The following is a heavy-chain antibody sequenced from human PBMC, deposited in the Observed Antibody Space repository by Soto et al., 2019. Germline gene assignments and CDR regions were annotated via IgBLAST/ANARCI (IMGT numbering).Heavy chain of an antibody. J-gene: IGHJ5*02. CDR2: IYPSDSDT. CDR3: ARSELERPWFDP. V-gene: IGHV5-51*01. CDR1: GYNFAGYW. D-gene: IGHD1-1*01. Sequence: GSLKISCKGSGYNFAGYWIAWVRQMPGKGLELMGIIYPSDSDTRYRPSFQGQVTISADKSISSAYLQWSSLRASDTAMYYCARSELERPWFDPWGQGTLVTVSS.